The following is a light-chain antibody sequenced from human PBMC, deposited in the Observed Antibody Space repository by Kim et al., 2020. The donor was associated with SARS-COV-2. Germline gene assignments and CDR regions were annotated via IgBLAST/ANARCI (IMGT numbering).Light chain of an antibody. CDR2: EVS. V-gene: IGLV2-18*02. CDR3: SSYTSSSTVV. Sequence: GQSVTISCTGTSSDVGSYNRVSWYQQPPGTAPKLMIYEVSNRPSGVPDRFSGSKSGNTASLTIFGLQAEDEADYYCSSYTSSSTVVFGGGTQLTVL. CDR1: SSDVGSYNR. J-gene: IGLJ2*01.